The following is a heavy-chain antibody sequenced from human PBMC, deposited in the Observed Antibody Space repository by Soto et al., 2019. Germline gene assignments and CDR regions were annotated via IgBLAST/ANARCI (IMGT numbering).Heavy chain of an antibody. V-gene: IGHV1-18*01. CDR1: GYTFTSYG. CDR2: ISAYNGNT. CDR3: ARLNIFGVVMNWFDP. J-gene: IGHJ5*02. Sequence: QVQLVQSGAEVKKPRASVKVSCKAPGYTFTSYGISWVRQAPGQGLEWMGWISAYNGNTNYAPKLQGRVTMTTGTSTSTAYMELRSLRSDDTAVYYCARLNIFGVVMNWFDPWGQGTLVTVSS. D-gene: IGHD3-3*02.